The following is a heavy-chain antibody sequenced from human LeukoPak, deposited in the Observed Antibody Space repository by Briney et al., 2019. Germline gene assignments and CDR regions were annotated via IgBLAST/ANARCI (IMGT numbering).Heavy chain of an antibody. CDR1: GYSISSGYY. J-gene: IGHJ5*02. CDR2: IYHSGST. Sequence: PSETLSLTCTVSGYSISSGYYWGWIRQPPGKGLEWIGSIYHSGSTYYNPSLKSRVTISVDTSKNQFSLKLSSVTAADTAVYYCAREGYCSGGGCYLGWFDPWGQGTLVTVSS. D-gene: IGHD2-15*01. CDR3: AREGYCSGGGCYLGWFDP. V-gene: IGHV4-38-2*02.